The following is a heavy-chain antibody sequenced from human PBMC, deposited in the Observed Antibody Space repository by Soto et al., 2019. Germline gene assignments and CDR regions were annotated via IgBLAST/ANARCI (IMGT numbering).Heavy chain of an antibody. CDR3: ARVHDSSGYGSANFDY. V-gene: IGHV4-59*01. CDR2: IYYSGST. D-gene: IGHD3-22*01. Sequence: SETLSLTCTVSGGSISSYYWSWIRQPPGKGLEWIGYIYYSGSTNYNPSLKSRVTISVDTSKYQFSLKLSSVTAADTAVFYCARVHDSSGYGSANFDYWGQGTLVTVSS. CDR1: GGSISSYY. J-gene: IGHJ4*02.